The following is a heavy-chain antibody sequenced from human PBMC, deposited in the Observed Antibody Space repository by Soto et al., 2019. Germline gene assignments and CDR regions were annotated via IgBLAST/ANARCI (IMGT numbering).Heavy chain of an antibody. CDR2: INHSGST. CDR3: ARAHWRGGSCYSGPGDYYYYMDV. J-gene: IGHJ6*03. V-gene: IGHV4-34*01. CDR1: GGSFSGYY. Sequence: QVQLQQWGAGLLKPSETLSLTCAVYGGSFSGYYWSWIRQPPGKGLEWIGEINHSGSTNYNPSLKSRGTITVDTAKDQFSLELGSGTAADTAVYYWARAHWRGGSCYSGPGDYYYYMDVWGKGTTVTVSS. D-gene: IGHD2-15*01.